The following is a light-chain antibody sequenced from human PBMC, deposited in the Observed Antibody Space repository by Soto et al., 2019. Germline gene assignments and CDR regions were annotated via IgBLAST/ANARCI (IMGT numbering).Light chain of an antibody. CDR3: CSYAGSDTFT. CDR1: SSDVGKYNL. J-gene: IGLJ2*01. Sequence: QSALTQPASVSGSPGQSITISCAGSSSDVGKYNLVSWYQQHPGKPPKLMIYATNKRPPGVSNRFSGSKSGNTASLTISGLQAEDEADYHCCSYAGSDTFTFGGGTQLTVL. CDR2: ATN. V-gene: IGLV2-23*02.